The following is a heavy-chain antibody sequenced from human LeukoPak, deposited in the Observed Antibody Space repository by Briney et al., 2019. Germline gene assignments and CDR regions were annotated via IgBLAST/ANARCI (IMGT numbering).Heavy chain of an antibody. Sequence: ASVKVSCKASGYTFTSYYMHWVRQAPGQGLEWMGIINPSGGSTSYAQKFQGRVTMTRDTSTSTVYMELRSLRSDDTAVYYCARDRGDYDDYWGQGTLVTVSS. CDR2: INPSGGST. CDR1: GYTFTSYY. D-gene: IGHD5-24*01. J-gene: IGHJ4*02. V-gene: IGHV1-46*01. CDR3: ARDRGDYDDY.